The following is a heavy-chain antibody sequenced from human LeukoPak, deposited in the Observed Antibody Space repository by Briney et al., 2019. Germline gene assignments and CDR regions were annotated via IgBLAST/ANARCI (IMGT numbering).Heavy chain of an antibody. D-gene: IGHD4-23*01. J-gene: IGHJ5*02. CDR2: IIPILGIA. CDR3: GREGPLSMTTVVKGENWFDP. V-gene: IGHV1-69*04. CDR1: GGTFSSYA. Sequence: ASVKVSCKASGGTFSSYAISWVRQAPGQGLEWMGRIIPILGIANYAQKFQGRVTITADKSTSTAYMELSSLRSEDTAVYYCGREGPLSMTTVVKGENWFDPWGQGTLVTVSS.